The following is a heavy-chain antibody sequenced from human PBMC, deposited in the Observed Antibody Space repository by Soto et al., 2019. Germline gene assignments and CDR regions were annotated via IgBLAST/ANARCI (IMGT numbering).Heavy chain of an antibody. D-gene: IGHD2-15*01. J-gene: IGHJ5*02. Sequence: GVSLRLSCAATGFNLRANGMSWFRQAPGKGLEWVSSFASGADDTWYADSLEGRFTLSRDKSKNTMYLQMNSLRAEDTALYYYAGQGGYSSLGQGTLVTVSS. CDR1: GFNLRANG. V-gene: IGHV3-23*01. CDR2: FASGADDT. CDR3: AGQGGYSS.